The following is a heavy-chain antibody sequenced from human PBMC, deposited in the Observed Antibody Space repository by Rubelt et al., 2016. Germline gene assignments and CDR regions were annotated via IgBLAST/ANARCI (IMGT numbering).Heavy chain of an antibody. CDR2: ISGSGGST. CDR3: AKWYGGWSYFDY. Sequence: EVLLVQSGGGLVEPGGSLRLSCAASGFTFSSYAMSWVRQAPGKGLEWVSAISGSGGSTYYADSVQGRFTLSRDISRNTLYLQMNSLRAEDTAVYYCAKWYGGWSYFDYWGQGTLVTVSS. D-gene: IGHD3-10*01. CDR1: GFTFSSYA. V-gene: IGHV3-23*04. J-gene: IGHJ4*02.